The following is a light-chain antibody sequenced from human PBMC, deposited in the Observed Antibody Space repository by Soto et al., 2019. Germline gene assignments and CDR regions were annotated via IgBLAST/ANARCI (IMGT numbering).Light chain of an antibody. CDR2: GAP. CDR1: QIVGSTY. CDR3: QQYNNWPQT. V-gene: IGKV3-20*01. Sequence: EIVLTQSPGTLSLSPGERATLSCRASQIVGSTYLAWYQQKPGQAPRLLIYGAPSRATGISDRFSGSGSRTDFTLTISSLQSEDFAVYYCQQYNNWPQTFGQGTKV. J-gene: IGKJ1*01.